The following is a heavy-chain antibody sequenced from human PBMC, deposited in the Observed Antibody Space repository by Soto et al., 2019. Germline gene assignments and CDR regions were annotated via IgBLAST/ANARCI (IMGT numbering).Heavy chain of an antibody. CDR2: IYYSGST. V-gene: IGHV4-31*03. CDR1: GGSISSGGYY. Sequence: QVQLQESGPGLVKPSQTLSLTCTVSGGSISSGGYYWSWIRKHPGKALEWIGYIYYSGSTYYNPSLKSRVTISVDTSKNQFSLKLSSVTAADTAVYYCARVCGGDCHYGMDVWGQGTTVTVSS. D-gene: IGHD2-21*02. J-gene: IGHJ6*02. CDR3: ARVCGGDCHYGMDV.